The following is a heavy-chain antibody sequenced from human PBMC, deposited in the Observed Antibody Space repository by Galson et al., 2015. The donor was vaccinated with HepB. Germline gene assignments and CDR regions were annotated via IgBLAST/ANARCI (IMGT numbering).Heavy chain of an antibody. Sequence: SVKVSCKASGYTFTSYGISWVRQAPGQGLEWMGWISAYNGNTNYAQKLQGRVTMTTDTSTSTAYMELRSLRSDDTAVYYCARDPPGIAAAGLLNMDVWGKGTTVTVSS. D-gene: IGHD6-13*01. V-gene: IGHV1-18*01. J-gene: IGHJ6*03. CDR1: GYTFTSYG. CDR2: ISAYNGNT. CDR3: ARDPPGIAAAGLLNMDV.